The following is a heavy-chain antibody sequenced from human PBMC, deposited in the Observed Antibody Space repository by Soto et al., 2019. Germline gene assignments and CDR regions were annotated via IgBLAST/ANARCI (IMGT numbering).Heavy chain of an antibody. CDR1: GFTFDDSA. V-gene: IGHV3-9*01. CDR3: AKVAYYGDYVDAFDI. CDR2: ISWNSGSI. Sequence: ESGGGLVQPGRSLRLSCAASGFTFDDSAMHWVRQAPGKGLEWVSGISWNSGSIGYADSVKGRFTISRDNAKNSLYLQMNSLRAEDTALYYCAKVAYYGDYVDAFDIWGQGTMVTVSS. D-gene: IGHD4-17*01. J-gene: IGHJ3*02.